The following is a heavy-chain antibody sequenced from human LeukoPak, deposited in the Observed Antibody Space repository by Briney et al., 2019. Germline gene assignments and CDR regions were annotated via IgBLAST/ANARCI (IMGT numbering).Heavy chain of an antibody. CDR3: AGGSGWLIDY. Sequence: GGSLRLSCAASGFTFSSYWMNWVRQAPDKGLEWVANIKQDGSEKNYVDSVKGRFTISRDNAKNSLFLQMNSLRAKDTAVYYCAGGSGWLIDYWGQGALVTVSS. V-gene: IGHV3-7*01. D-gene: IGHD3-3*01. J-gene: IGHJ4*02. CDR1: GFTFSSYW. CDR2: IKQDGSEK.